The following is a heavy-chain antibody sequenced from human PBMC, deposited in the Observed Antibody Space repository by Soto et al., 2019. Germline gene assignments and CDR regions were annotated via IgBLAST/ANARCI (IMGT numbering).Heavy chain of an antibody. D-gene: IGHD3-9*01. Sequence: GSLRLSCAASGFTVSNNYITWVRQTPERGLEWVSLIYSGGNTYYTDSVKGRFTISRDNFNNTVYLQMNSLRAEDTAVYYCARGAEILTGYYTFDVWGQGTMVTVSS. J-gene: IGHJ3*01. V-gene: IGHV3-53*01. CDR3: ARGAEILTGYYTFDV. CDR2: IYSGGNT. CDR1: GFTVSNNY.